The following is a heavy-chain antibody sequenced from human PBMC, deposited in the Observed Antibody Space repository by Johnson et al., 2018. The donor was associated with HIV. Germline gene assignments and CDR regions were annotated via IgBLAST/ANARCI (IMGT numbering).Heavy chain of an antibody. J-gene: IGHJ3*02. V-gene: IGHV3-7*01. Sequence: VQLVESGGGVVQPGGSLRLSCAVSGFTFSSYWMSWVRQAPGKGLEWVANIKQDGSEKYYVDSVKGRFTISRDNAKSSLFLQMNSLRADDTAVYYGARGYNSAFDIWGQGTMVTVTS. CDR2: IKQDGSEK. D-gene: IGHD1-1*01. CDR1: GFTFSSYW. CDR3: ARGYNSAFDI.